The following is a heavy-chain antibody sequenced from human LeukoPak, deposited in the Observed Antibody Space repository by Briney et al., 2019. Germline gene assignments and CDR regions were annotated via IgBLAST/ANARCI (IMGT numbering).Heavy chain of an antibody. CDR2: IYYSGST. J-gene: IGHJ5*02. CDR3: ARGPYGSGSPTHWFDP. CDR1: GGSISGSSYY. V-gene: IGHV4-39*07. D-gene: IGHD3-10*01. Sequence: SETLSFTCTVSGGSISGSSYYWGWIRQPPGKGLEWIGSIYYSGSTNYNPSLKSRVTISVDTSKNQFSLKLSSVTAADTAVYYCARGPYGSGSPTHWFDPWGQGTLVTVSS.